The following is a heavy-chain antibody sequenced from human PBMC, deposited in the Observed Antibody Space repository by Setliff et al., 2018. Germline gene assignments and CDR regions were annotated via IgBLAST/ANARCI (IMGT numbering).Heavy chain of an antibody. CDR1: GYIFTTYA. J-gene: IGHJ4*02. CDR3: ARGSGTYASSSRVFHY. D-gene: IGHD6-6*01. V-gene: IGHV7-4-1*02. CDR2: INTNTGNP. Sequence: ASVKVSCKASGYIFTTYAMSWMRQAPGQGLEWMGWINTNTGNPNYAQGFTGRFVFSLDTSVSTAYLEINSLEAEDTAVYYCARGSGTYASSSRVFHYWGQGTLVTVSS.